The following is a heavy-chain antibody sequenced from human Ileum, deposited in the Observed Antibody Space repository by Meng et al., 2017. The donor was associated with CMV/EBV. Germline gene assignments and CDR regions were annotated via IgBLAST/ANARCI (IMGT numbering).Heavy chain of an antibody. CDR1: GSVSSGSYY. D-gene: IGHD2-2*01. V-gene: IGHV4-61*07. J-gene: IGHJ2*01. CDR3: ARLVPAAQIHWYFDL. CDR2: IYYSGST. Sequence: GSVSSGSYYWSWIRQPPGKGLEWIEYIYYSGSTNYNPSLKSRVTISVDTSKNQFSLKLSSVTAADTAVYYCARLVPAAQIHWYFDLWGRGTLVTVSS.